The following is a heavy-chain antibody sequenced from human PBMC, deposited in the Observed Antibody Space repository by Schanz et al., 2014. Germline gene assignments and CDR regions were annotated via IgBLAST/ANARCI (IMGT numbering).Heavy chain of an antibody. V-gene: IGHV3-23*04. CDR1: GFTFTNYA. CDR2: ISDSGDTA. J-gene: IGHJ6*02. Sequence: EVQLVESGGGLVQPGGSLRLSCTASGFTFTNYAMSWVRQAPGKGLEWVSLISDSGDTAYYADSVKGRFTISRDNAKNSLFLQMNSLRAEDTAVYYCLAPDYGMDVWGQGTTVTVSS. CDR3: LAPDYGMDV.